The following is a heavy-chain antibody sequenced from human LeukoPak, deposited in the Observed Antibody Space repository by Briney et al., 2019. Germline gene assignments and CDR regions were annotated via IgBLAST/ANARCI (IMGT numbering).Heavy chain of an antibody. Sequence: GASVKVSCKASGYTFTGYYMHWVRQAPGQGLEWMGWINPNSGGTNYAQKFQGRVTMTRDTSISTAYMELSRLRSDDTAVYHCARELIAARPIAFDIWGQGTMVTVSS. CDR1: GYTFTGYY. CDR2: INPNSGGT. J-gene: IGHJ3*02. D-gene: IGHD6-6*01. V-gene: IGHV1-2*02. CDR3: ARELIAARPIAFDI.